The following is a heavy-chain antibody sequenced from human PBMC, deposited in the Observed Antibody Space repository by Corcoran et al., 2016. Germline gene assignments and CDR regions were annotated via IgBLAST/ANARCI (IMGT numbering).Heavy chain of an antibody. J-gene: IGHJ3*02. CDR1: GYTFTSCY. CDR2: INPSGGST. D-gene: IGHD3-3*01. V-gene: IGHV1-46*01. CDR3: GRGGITIFGIESLDAFDT. Sequence: QVQLVQSGAEVKKPGASVKVSCKASGYTFTSCYMHWVRQAPGQGLEWMGIINPSGGSTSYAQKFQGRVTMTRGTSTSTVYMELSSLGSEDTSVDSCGRGGITIFGIESLDAFDTWGQRAMVTVSS.